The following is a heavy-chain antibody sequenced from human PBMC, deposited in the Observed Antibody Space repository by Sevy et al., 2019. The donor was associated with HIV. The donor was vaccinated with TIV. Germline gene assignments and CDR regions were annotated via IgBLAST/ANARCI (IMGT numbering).Heavy chain of an antibody. D-gene: IGHD3-22*01. CDR2: ISAYNGNT. CDR1: GYTFTSYG. Sequence: ASVKVSCKASGYTFTSYGISWVRQAPGQGLEWMGWISAYNGNTNYAQKLQGRVTMTTDTSTSTAYMELRSLCFDDTAVYYCARSSWVYYYDSSGHYPDYYYYGMDVWGQGTTVTVSS. J-gene: IGHJ6*02. V-gene: IGHV1-18*01. CDR3: ARSSWVYYYDSSGHYPDYYYYGMDV.